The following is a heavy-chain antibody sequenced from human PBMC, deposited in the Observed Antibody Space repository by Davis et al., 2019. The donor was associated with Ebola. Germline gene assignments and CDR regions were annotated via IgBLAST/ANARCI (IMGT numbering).Heavy chain of an antibody. D-gene: IGHD2-15*01. V-gene: IGHV5-51*01. CDR1: GYSFTSYW. J-gene: IGHJ6*03. CDR3: ARALGYCSGGSCYKKAGYYYYYYMDV. Sequence: GESLKISCKGSGYSFTSYWIGWVRQMPGKGLEWMGIIYPGDSDTRYSPSFQGQVTISADKSISTAYLQWSSLKASDTAMYYCARALGYCSGGSCYKKAGYYYYYYMDVWGKGTTVTVSS. CDR2: IYPGDSDT.